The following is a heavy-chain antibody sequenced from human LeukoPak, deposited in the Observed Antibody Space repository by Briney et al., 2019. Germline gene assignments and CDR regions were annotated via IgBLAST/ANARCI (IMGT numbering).Heavy chain of an antibody. V-gene: IGHV3-53*01. Sequence: PGGSLRLSCAASGFTVSSNYMSWVRQAPGKGLEWVSVIYSGGSTYYADSVKGRFTTSRDNSKNTLYVQMNSLRAEDTAVYYCARSTSGHDWFDPWGQGTLVTVSS. J-gene: IGHJ5*02. CDR1: GFTVSSNY. CDR2: IYSGGST. D-gene: IGHD6-25*01. CDR3: ARSTSGHDWFDP.